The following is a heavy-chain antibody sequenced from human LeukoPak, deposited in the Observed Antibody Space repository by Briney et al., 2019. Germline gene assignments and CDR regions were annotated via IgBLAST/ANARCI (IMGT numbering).Heavy chain of an antibody. Sequence: GGSLRLSCAASGFTFDDYAMHWVRQAPGKGLEWVSGISWNSGSIGYADSVKGRFTISRDNAKNSLYLQMNSLRAEDTAVYYCAKEHQYSSGWVPLDYWGQGTLVTVSS. CDR1: GFTFDDYA. CDR3: AKEHQYSSGWVPLDY. V-gene: IGHV3-9*01. J-gene: IGHJ4*02. CDR2: ISWNSGSI. D-gene: IGHD6-19*01.